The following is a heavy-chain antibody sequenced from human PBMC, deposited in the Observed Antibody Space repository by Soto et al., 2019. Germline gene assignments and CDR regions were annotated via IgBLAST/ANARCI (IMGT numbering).Heavy chain of an antibody. CDR2: FYSSGNP. CDR1: GFTVSNNY. D-gene: IGHD3-16*01. Sequence: EVQLVESGGGLIQPGGSLRLSCAASGFTVSNNYMIWVRQAPGKGLEWVSLFYSSGNPHYADSVRGRFTISRDKSNNTLYLQMNCLRAEDTAVYYCATSPRFAVWGQGTTVTVSS. CDR3: ATSPRFAV. V-gene: IGHV3-53*01. J-gene: IGHJ6*02.